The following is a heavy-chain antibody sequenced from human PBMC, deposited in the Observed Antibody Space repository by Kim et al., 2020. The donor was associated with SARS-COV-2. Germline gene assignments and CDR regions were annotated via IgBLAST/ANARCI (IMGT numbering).Heavy chain of an antibody. D-gene: IGHD1-26*01. Sequence: DSVKGRFTISRDKSKNTLYLQMNSLRAEDTAVYYCARVVSEWELLGAFDIWGQGTMVTVSS. J-gene: IGHJ3*02. V-gene: IGHV3-30*01. CDR3: ARVVSEWELLGAFDI.